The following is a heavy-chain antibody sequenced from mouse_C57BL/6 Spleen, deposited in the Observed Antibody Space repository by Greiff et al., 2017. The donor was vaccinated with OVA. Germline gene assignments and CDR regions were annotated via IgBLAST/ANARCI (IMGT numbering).Heavy chain of an antibody. CDR2: IYPGSGNT. CDR1: GYSFTSYY. J-gene: IGHJ4*01. V-gene: IGHV1-66*01. D-gene: IGHD1-1*01. Sequence: QVQLQESGPELVKPGASVKISCKASGYSFTSYYIHWVKQRPGQGLEWIGWIYPGSGNTKYNEKFKGKATLTADTSSSTAYMQLSSLTSEDSAVYYCARRHYYGSSYGAMDYWGQGTSVTVSS. CDR3: ARRHYYGSSYGAMDY.